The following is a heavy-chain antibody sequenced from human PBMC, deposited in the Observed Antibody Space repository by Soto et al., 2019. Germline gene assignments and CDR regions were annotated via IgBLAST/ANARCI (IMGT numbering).Heavy chain of an antibody. CDR3: ARRAPGSYSDY. J-gene: IGHJ4*02. CDR1: GGSISSSSNY. Sequence: QLQLQESGPGPVKPSETLSLICTVSGGSISSSSNYWGWIRQPPGKGLEWIGTISNSGSTSYNPSLKSRVTMSADTSENQFSLKLSSVTAADTAVYYCARRAPGSYSDYWGQGTLVTVSS. CDR2: ISNSGST. D-gene: IGHD3-10*01. V-gene: IGHV4-39*01.